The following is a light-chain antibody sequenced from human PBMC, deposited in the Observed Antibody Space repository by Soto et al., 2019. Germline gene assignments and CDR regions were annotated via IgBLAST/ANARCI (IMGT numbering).Light chain of an antibody. CDR3: KQYNNWWT. J-gene: IGKJ1*01. CDR1: QSVSSN. V-gene: IGKV3-15*01. CDR2: GAS. Sequence: EIVMTQSPATLSVSPGERATLSCRASQSVSSNLAWYQQKPGQAPRLLIYGASFRATGIPARFSGSGSGTEFTLTISSLQSEDFAVYYCKQYNNWWTFGQGTKVEIK.